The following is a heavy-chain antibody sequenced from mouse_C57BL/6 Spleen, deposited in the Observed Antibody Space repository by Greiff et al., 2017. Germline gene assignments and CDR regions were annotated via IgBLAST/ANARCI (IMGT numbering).Heavy chain of an antibody. D-gene: IGHD4-1*01. V-gene: IGHV1-53*01. CDR3: ARRGWDVSYAMDY. CDR2: INPSNGGT. Sequence: VQLQQPGTELVKPGASVKLSCKASGYTFTRYWMHWVKQRPGQGLEWIGNINPSNGGTNYNEMFKSKATLTVDKSSSTAYMQLSSLTSEDSAVYYCARRGWDVSYAMDYWGQGTSVTVSS. CDR1: GYTFTRYW. J-gene: IGHJ4*01.